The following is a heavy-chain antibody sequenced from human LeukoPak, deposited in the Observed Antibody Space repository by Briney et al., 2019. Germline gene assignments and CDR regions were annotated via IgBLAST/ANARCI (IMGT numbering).Heavy chain of an antibody. D-gene: IGHD2-2*02. CDR3: ARVSGDCSSTSCYTRRYFDY. J-gene: IGHJ4*02. V-gene: IGHV4-59*01. Sequence: PSETLSLTCTVSGGSISSYYWSWIRQPPGKGLEWIGYIYYSGSTNYNPSLKSRVTISVDTSKNQFSLKLSSVTAADTAVYYCARVSGDCSSTSCYTRRYFDYWGQGTLVTVSS. CDR1: GGSISSYY. CDR2: IYYSGST.